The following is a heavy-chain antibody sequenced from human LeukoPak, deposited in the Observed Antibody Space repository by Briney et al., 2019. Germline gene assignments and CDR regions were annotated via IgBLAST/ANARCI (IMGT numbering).Heavy chain of an antibody. CDR1: GFTFSSYW. CDR2: IKQDGSEK. CDR3: ARESGYYGSGGNWFDP. J-gene: IGHJ5*02. D-gene: IGHD3-10*01. V-gene: IGHV3-7*01. Sequence: GGTLRLSCAASGFTFSSYWMSWVRQAPGKGLEWVANIKQDGSEKYYVDSVKGRFTISRDNAKNSLYLQMNSLRAEDTAVYYCARESGYYGSGGNWFDPWGQGTLVTVSS.